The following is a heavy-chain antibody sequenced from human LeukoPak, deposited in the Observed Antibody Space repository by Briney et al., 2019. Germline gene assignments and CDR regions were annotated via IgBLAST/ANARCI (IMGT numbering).Heavy chain of an antibody. CDR3: ARAGIAVAGIDY. CDR1: GFTFSSYS. D-gene: IGHD6-19*01. V-gene: IGHV3-21*01. CDR2: ISSSSIYI. J-gene: IGHJ4*02. Sequence: GGSLRLSCAASGFTFSSYSMNWVRQAPGKGLEWVSSISSSSIYIYYADSVKGRFTISRDNAKNSLYLQMNSLRAEDTAVYYCARAGIAVAGIDYWGQGTLVTVSS.